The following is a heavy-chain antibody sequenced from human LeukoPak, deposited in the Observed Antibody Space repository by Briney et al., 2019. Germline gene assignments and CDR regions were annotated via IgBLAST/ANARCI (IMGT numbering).Heavy chain of an antibody. D-gene: IGHD3-10*01. Sequence: SETLSLTCAVSGYSISSGYYWSWIRQPPGKGLECIGYIYYSGTTYYNPSLKSRVNISIDTSKNQFSLKLNSVTAADTAVYYCARQDYYGSGSYLDYWGQGSLVTVSS. CDR3: ARQDYYGSGSYLDY. CDR1: GYSISSGYY. CDR2: IYYSGTT. V-gene: IGHV4-30-4*08. J-gene: IGHJ4*02.